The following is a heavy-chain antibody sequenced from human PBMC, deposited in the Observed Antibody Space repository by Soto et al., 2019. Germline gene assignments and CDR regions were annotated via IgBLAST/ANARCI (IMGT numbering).Heavy chain of an antibody. CDR1: GFTFSTSN. CDR3: AKVPSSSSITNNWFDR. D-gene: IGHD6-13*01. Sequence: GGSLRLSCAASGFTFSTSNMNWVRQAPGKGLEWVSDISSSGNCIYYADSVKGRFTISRDNSKNTLYLQMNSLRDEDTAVYYCAKVPSSSSITNNWFDRWGQGTLVTAAS. J-gene: IGHJ5*02. V-gene: IGHV3-48*02. CDR2: ISSSGNCI.